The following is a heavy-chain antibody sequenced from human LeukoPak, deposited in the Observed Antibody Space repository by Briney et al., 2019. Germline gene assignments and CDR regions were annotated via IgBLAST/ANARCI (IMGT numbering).Heavy chain of an antibody. Sequence: PGGSLRLSCAASGFTFSNYGMSWVRQAPGKGLEWVSGISGSGGSTYYADSVKGRFTISRDNSKNTLYLQMNSLRAEDTAVYYCAKDIWDIVVVPAAILDYWGQGTLVTVSS. D-gene: IGHD2-2*01. CDR1: GFTFSNYG. V-gene: IGHV3-23*01. J-gene: IGHJ4*02. CDR2: ISGSGGST. CDR3: AKDIWDIVVVPAAILDY.